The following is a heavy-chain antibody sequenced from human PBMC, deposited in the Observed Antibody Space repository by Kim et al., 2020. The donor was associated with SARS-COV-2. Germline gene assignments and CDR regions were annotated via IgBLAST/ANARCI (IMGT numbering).Heavy chain of an antibody. CDR3: AKDGNWTRFLEWLLSHYYGRDV. CDR2: ISYDGSNK. Sequence: GGSLRLSCAASGFTFSSYGMHWVRQAPGKGLEWVAVISYDGSNKYYADSVKGRFTISRDNSKNTLYLQMNSLRAEDTAVYYCAKDGNWTRFLEWLLSHYYGRDVWGQGTTVTVS. D-gene: IGHD3-3*01. CDR1: GFTFSSYG. J-gene: IGHJ6*02. V-gene: IGHV3-30*18.